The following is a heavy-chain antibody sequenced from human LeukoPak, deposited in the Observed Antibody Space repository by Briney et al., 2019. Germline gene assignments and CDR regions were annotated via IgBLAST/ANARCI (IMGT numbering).Heavy chain of an antibody. Sequence: SVKVSCKASGDTFSTNVISWVRQAPGQGLEWMGGLIPLFGTAHYAQKLQGRVTITTDESTSTAYMVLSSLRSDDTAVYYCARGGGPYASTGVFAGPYDYWGQGTLVSVSS. D-gene: IGHD2-2*01. J-gene: IGHJ4*02. V-gene: IGHV1-69*05. CDR2: LIPLFGTA. CDR1: GDTFSTNV. CDR3: ARGGGPYASTGVFAGPYDY.